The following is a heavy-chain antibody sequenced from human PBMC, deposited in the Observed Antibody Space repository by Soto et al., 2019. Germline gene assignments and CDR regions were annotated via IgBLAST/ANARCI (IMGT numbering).Heavy chain of an antibody. D-gene: IGHD4-17*01. CDR2: IYYSGST. CDR3: ARQINYGVFDY. J-gene: IGHJ4*02. V-gene: IGHV4-59*01. CDR1: GGSISSYY. Sequence: SETLSLTCTVSGGSISSYYWSWIRQPPGKGLEWIGYIYYSGSTNYNPSLKSRVTISVDTSKNQFSLKLSSVTAADTAVYYCARQINYGVFDYWGQGTLVTVSS.